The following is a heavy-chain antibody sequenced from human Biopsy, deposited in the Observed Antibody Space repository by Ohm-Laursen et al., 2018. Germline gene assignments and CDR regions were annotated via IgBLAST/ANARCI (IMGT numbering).Heavy chain of an antibody. D-gene: IGHD6-19*01. V-gene: IGHV4-4*07. CDR3: ARTPGKAVAGRFLDL. J-gene: IGHJ2*01. CDR1: GGSTNDYF. Sequence: GTLSLTCSVSGGSTNDYFWSWIRQPPGETLEWIGRIYRSGGSSYNPSLKSRISMSMDTSNNQFSLTLTSVTAADTSVYYCARTPGKAVAGRFLDLWGRGTLVTVSS. CDR2: IYRSGGS.